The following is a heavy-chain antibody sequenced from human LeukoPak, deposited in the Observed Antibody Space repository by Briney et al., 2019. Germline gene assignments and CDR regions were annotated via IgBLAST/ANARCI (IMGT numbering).Heavy chain of an antibody. V-gene: IGHV4-59*01. CDR3: ARVVPGVVTSNRFDP. CDR2: VAYSGSS. CDR1: GDSLNTYY. D-gene: IGHD2-21*02. J-gene: IGHJ5*02. Sequence: PSETLSLTCTVSGDSLNTYYWTWIRQTPGKGLEWIGFVAYSGSSNYNPSLKSRVSISIDTSKNQFSLALTSVTPADTAVYYCARVVPGVVTSNRFDPWGQGTLVTVSS.